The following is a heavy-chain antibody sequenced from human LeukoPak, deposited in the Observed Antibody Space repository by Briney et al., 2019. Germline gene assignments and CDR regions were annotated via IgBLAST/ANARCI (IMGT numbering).Heavy chain of an antibody. Sequence: EASVKVSCKASGGTFITYGINWVRQAPGQGLEWMGGIVPMFGIANYAQKFEGRVSITTDESSTTACMELSSLRSEDTAFYYCATTSVRDGFNYFDYWGQGTLVPVSS. V-gene: IGHV1-69*05. J-gene: IGHJ4*02. D-gene: IGHD5-24*01. CDR1: GGTFITYG. CDR3: ATTSVRDGFNYFDY. CDR2: IVPMFGIA.